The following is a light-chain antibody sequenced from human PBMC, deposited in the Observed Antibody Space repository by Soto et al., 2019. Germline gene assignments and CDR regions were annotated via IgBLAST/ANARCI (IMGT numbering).Light chain of an antibody. Sequence: EIVLTQSPGILSLSPGERAARSCRASRSVSSYLAWYQQKPGQAPRLLIYGASTRATGIPARFSGSGSGTEFTLTISSLQSEACAVYYCQQYNNWPPTWTFGQGTKVDIK. J-gene: IGKJ1*01. CDR1: RSVSSY. CDR3: QQYNNWPPTWT. CDR2: GAS. V-gene: IGKV3-15*01.